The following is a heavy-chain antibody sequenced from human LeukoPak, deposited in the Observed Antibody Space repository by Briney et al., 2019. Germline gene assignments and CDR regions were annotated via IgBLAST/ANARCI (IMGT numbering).Heavy chain of an antibody. D-gene: IGHD3-22*01. CDR2: INWNGGST. CDR1: GFTFSSYG. CDR3: ARVDDSSGYSAFDI. Sequence: GGSLRLSCAASGFTFSSYGMSWVRQAPGKGLEWVSGINWNGGSTGYADSVKGRFTISRDNAKNSLYLQMNSLRAEDTALYYCARVDDSSGYSAFDIWGQGTMVTVSS. V-gene: IGHV3-20*04. J-gene: IGHJ3*02.